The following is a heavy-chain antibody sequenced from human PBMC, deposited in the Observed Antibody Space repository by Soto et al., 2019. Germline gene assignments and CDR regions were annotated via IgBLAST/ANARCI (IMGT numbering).Heavy chain of an antibody. Sequence: LSLTCTVSGGSISSYYWSWIRQPAGKGLEWIGRIYTSGSTNYNPSLKSRVTMSVDTSKNQFSLKLSSVTAADTAVYYCARDAGQWLAQYYFDYWGQGTLVTVSS. V-gene: IGHV4-4*07. D-gene: IGHD6-19*01. CDR1: GGSISSYY. CDR3: ARDAGQWLAQYYFDY. J-gene: IGHJ4*02. CDR2: IYTSGST.